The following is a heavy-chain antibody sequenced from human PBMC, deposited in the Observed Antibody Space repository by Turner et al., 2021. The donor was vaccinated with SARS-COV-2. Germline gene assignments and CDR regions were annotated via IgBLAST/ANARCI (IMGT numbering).Heavy chain of an antibody. CDR1: GVTVSCNY. D-gene: IGHD3-10*01. V-gene: IGHV3-53*01. CDR3: ARGGHYYYGLDV. CDR2: IYSGGST. J-gene: IGHJ6*02. Sequence: EVQLVESGGGLSEPGGSLRLSCAASGVTVSCNYMSRGRQGPGKGLEWVSVIYSGGSTFYSDSVKGRFTISRDNSKNTLYLQMNSLRAKDTAVYYCARGGHYYYGLDVWGQGTTVTVSS.